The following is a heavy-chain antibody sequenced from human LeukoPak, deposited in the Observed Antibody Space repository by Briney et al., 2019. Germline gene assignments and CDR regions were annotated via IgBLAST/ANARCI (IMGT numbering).Heavy chain of an antibody. Sequence: PGGSLRLSCAASGLTVSSNYMTWVRQAPGKGLEWVSVIYITGTTYYADSVKGRFTISRDSSKNTLYLQMNSLRVEDTAVYYCARDHDYFDYWGQGTLVTVSS. J-gene: IGHJ4*02. V-gene: IGHV3-66*01. CDR1: GLTVSSNY. CDR2: IYITGTT. CDR3: ARDHDYFDY.